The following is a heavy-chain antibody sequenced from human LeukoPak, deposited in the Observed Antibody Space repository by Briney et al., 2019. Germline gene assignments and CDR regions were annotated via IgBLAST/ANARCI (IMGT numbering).Heavy chain of an antibody. Sequence: GGSLRLSSAASGFTFSSYGMHWVRQAPGKGLEWVAFIRYDGSNKYYADSVKGRFTISRDNSKNTLYLQMNSLRAEDTAVYYCAKTTGYQLPSSYYYYYYMDVWGKGTTVTVSS. CDR3: AKTTGYQLPSSYYYYYYMDV. V-gene: IGHV3-30*02. CDR1: GFTFSSYG. J-gene: IGHJ6*03. D-gene: IGHD2-2*01. CDR2: IRYDGSNK.